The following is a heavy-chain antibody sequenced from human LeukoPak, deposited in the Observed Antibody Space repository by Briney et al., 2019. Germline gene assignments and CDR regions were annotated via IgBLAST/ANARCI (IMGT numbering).Heavy chain of an antibody. V-gene: IGHV1-2*02. CDR3: ARRRNAIPKGMGHFDY. Sequence: GASVKVSCKASGYTFTGYYMHWVRQAPGQGLEWMGWINPNSGGTNYAQKFQGRVTMTRDTSISTAYMELSRLRSDDTAVYYCARRRNAIPKGMGHFDYWGQGTLVTVSS. D-gene: IGHD2-8*01. J-gene: IGHJ4*02. CDR2: INPNSGGT. CDR1: GYTFTGYY.